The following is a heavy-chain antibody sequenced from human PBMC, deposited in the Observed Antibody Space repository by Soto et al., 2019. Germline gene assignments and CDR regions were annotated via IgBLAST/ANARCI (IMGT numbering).Heavy chain of an antibody. J-gene: IGHJ5*02. D-gene: IGHD4-17*01. CDR3: TRADPTVTLSVFVP. V-gene: IGHV3-30-3*01. CDR2: ISYDGSSK. CDR1: GFIFRNYV. Sequence: ESGGGVVQPGRSLRLSCAASGFIFRNYVIHWVRQAPGKGLEWVALISYDGSSKYYADSVKGRFTISRDNSKNTLYLQMNSLSAEDTAVYYCTRADPTVTLSVFVPWGQGTLVTVSS.